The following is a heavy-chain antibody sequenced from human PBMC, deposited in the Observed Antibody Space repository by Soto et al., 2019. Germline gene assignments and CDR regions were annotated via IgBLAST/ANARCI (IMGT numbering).Heavy chain of an antibody. Sequence: EVPLVESGGGLVQPGRSLRLSCAASGFTFDDYAMHWVRQAPGKGLEGVSVIIWNSGSIGYADSLKGRLTFSRDNAKNSLYLQMNSLRAEDTALYYCAKDFAPTIVVVPADYYYGMDVWGQGTTVTVSS. CDR2: IIWNSGSI. D-gene: IGHD2-2*01. CDR3: AKDFAPTIVVVPADYYYGMDV. CDR1: GFTFDDYA. J-gene: IGHJ6*02. V-gene: IGHV3-9*01.